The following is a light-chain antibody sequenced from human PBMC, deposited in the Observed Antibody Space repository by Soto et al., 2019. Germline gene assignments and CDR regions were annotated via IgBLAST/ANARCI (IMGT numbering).Light chain of an antibody. CDR1: SSDVGGYTY. CDR3: CSFAGTSYV. J-gene: IGLJ1*01. CDR2: DVS. V-gene: IGLV2-11*01. Sequence: QSALTQPRSVSGSPGQSVTISCTGSSSDVGGYTYVSWYRQYPGEAPKVMIYDVSERPSGVPDRFSGSKSGNTASLTISGLQAEDEADYYCCSFAGTSYVFGIGTKLTVL.